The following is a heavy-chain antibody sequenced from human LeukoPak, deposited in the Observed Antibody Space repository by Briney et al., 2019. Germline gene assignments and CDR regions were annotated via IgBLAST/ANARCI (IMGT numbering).Heavy chain of an antibody. D-gene: IGHD6-13*01. V-gene: IGHV3-21*01. CDR1: GFTFSSYS. CDR2: ISSSSSYI. Sequence: GGSLRLSCAASGFTFSSYSMNWVRQAPGKGLEWVSSISSSSSYIYYADSVKGRFTISRDNAKNSLYLQMNSLRAEDTAVYYCARYSLAAAGSYYFDYWGQGTLVTVSS. J-gene: IGHJ4*02. CDR3: ARYSLAAAGSYYFDY.